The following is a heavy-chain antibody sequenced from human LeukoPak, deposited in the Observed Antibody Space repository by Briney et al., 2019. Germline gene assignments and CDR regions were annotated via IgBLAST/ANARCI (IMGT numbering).Heavy chain of an antibody. D-gene: IGHD2-21*02. CDR1: GFTFSCYA. Sequence: GGSLRLPCAASGFTFSCYALHWVRQAPGKGLEWVAIISYDGSNKYYADSVKGRFTISRDNSQNTVYLQMNSLRAEDTAAYYCLGGDFGHWGQGPLVPASS. CDR3: LGGDFGH. J-gene: IGHJ4*02. CDR2: ISYDGSNK. V-gene: IGHV3-30-3*01.